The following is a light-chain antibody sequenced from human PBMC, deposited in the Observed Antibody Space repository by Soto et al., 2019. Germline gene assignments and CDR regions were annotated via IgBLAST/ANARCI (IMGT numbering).Light chain of an antibody. Sequence: EIVLTQSPVTLSLSPGERAILSCRASQSISTYFAWYQQKPGQAPRLLIYDASKRATGIPARFSGSGSGTDFTLTISSLEPEDFAVYYCQHRFSWPLTFGGGTTVELK. V-gene: IGKV3-11*01. CDR2: DAS. J-gene: IGKJ4*01. CDR3: QHRFSWPLT. CDR1: QSISTY.